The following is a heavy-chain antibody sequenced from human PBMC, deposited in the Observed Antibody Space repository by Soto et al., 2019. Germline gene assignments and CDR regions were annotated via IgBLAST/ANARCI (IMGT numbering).Heavy chain of an antibody. V-gene: IGHV6-1*01. J-gene: IGHJ6*02. CDR2: KYLRSKWIH. Sequence: QTLSPTCAISGYRISRSCVVSNWVRQSPSRGLGWVGRKYLRSKWIHEPAVSMESRITINPDTSKNQFSLQLDSVTPEATAVYYCARVVWFRGLDVWGQGTPVTVSS. D-gene: IGHD3-16*01. CDR3: ARVVWFRGLDV. CDR1: GYRISRSCVV.